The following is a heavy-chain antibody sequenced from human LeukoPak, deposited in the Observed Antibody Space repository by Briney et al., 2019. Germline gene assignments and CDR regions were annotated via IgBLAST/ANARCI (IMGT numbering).Heavy chain of an antibody. CDR1: GGTFSSYA. Sequence: SVKVSCKASGGTFSSYAISWVRQAPGQGLEWMGRIIPIFGTANYAQKFQGGVTITTDESTSTAYMELSSLRSEDTAVYYCARGLYRRFGYYYYYYMDVWGKGTTVTVSS. D-gene: IGHD3-10*01. CDR2: IIPIFGTA. V-gene: IGHV1-69*05. J-gene: IGHJ6*03. CDR3: ARGLYRRFGYYYYYYMDV.